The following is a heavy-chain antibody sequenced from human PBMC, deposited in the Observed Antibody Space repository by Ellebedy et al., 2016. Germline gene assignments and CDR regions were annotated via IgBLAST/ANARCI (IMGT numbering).Heavy chain of an antibody. CDR3: ARESGYSSSWNPRGTALTSDD. Sequence: ASVKVSXKASGYTFTSYDINWVRQAPGQGLEWMGWISAYNGNTNYAQKLQGRVTMTTDTSTSTAYMELRSLRSDDTAVYYCARESGYSSSWNPRGTALTSDDWGQGTLVTVSS. J-gene: IGHJ4*02. V-gene: IGHV1-18*01. CDR1: GYTFTSYD. D-gene: IGHD6-13*01. CDR2: ISAYNGNT.